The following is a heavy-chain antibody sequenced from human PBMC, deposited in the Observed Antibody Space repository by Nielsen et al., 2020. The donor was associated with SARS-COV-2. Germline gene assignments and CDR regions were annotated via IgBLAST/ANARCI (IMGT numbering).Heavy chain of an antibody. CDR1: GFTFTSYA. CDR2: IRGNGDKT. J-gene: IGHJ4*02. D-gene: IGHD5-18*01. CDR3: AKSDGGYSYGYPDY. V-gene: IGHV3-23*01. Sequence: GESLKISCAASGFTFTSYAMAWVRQAPAKGLEWVSGIRGNGDKTYSEESVKGRFTISRDNSKSTLYLQMNSLSAEDTAIYYCAKSDGGYSYGYPDYWGQGTLVTVSS.